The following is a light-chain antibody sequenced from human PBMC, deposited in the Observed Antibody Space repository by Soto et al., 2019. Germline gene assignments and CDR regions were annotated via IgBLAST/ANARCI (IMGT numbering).Light chain of an antibody. CDR1: QSVSSNN. J-gene: IGKJ3*01. CDR2: GAS. CDR3: QHDGRSPFT. V-gene: IGKV3-20*01. Sequence: ENVLTQSPGTLSLYPGERATLSCRASQSVSSNNLAWYQQRPGQAPRVVIYGASTRATGIAERFSGSGSGTDFTLNISRMEPEDFAVYYCQHDGRSPFTFGPGTKVDIK.